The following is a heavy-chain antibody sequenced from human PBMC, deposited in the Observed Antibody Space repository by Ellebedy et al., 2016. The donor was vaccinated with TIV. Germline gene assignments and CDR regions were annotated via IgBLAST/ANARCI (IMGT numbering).Heavy chain of an antibody. CDR1: GFTFSSYG. V-gene: IGHV3-33*01. D-gene: IGHD3-10*01. CDR3: AQQGWGSGSRGN. Sequence: GESLKISXAASGFTFSSYGMHWVRQAPGKGLEWVAVIWYDGSNKYYADSVKGRFTISRDNSKNTLYLQMNSLRAEDTAVYYCAQQGWGSGSRGNWGQGTLVTVSS. CDR2: IWYDGSNK. J-gene: IGHJ4*02.